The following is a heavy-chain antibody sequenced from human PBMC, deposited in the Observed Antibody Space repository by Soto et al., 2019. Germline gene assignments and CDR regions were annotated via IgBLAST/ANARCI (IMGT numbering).Heavy chain of an antibody. D-gene: IGHD5-12*01. CDR2: ISGSGGST. J-gene: IGHJ4*02. CDR1: GFTFSSYA. Sequence: GGSLRLSCAPSGFTFSSYAMSWVRQAPGKGLEWVSAISGSGGSTYYADSVKGRFTISRDNSKNTLYLQMNSLRAEDTAVYYCAKDPSYIVATTSDYWGQGTLVTVSS. V-gene: IGHV3-23*01. CDR3: AKDPSYIVATTSDY.